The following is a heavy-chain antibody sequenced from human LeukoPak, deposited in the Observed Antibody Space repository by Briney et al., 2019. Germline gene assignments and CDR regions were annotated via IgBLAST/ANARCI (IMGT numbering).Heavy chain of an antibody. J-gene: IGHJ4*02. V-gene: IGHV4-34*01. D-gene: IGHD3-22*01. CDR1: GGSFSGYY. CDR3: ARGHYDSSGYYARPFDY. Sequence: SEILSLTCAVYGGSFSGYYWSWIRQPPGQGLEWIGEINHSGSTNYNPSLKSRVTISVDTSKNQFSLKLSSVTAADTAVYYCARGHYDSSGYYARPFDYWGQGTLVTVSS. CDR2: INHSGST.